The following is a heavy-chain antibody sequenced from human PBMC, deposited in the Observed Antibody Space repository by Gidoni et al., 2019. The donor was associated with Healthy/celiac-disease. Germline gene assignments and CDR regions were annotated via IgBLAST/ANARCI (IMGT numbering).Heavy chain of an antibody. CDR1: GYPFTSYA. CDR2: INAGNGNT. J-gene: IGHJ4*02. D-gene: IGHD2-15*01. V-gene: IGHV1-3*01. Sequence: QVQLVQSGAEVKKPGASVKVSCKASGYPFTSYAMHWVRQAPGQRLEWMGWINAGNGNTKYSQKFQGRVTITRDTSASTAYMELSSLRSEDTAVYYCARPGVTVVAATPLGYWGQGTLVTVSS. CDR3: ARPGVTVVAATPLGY.